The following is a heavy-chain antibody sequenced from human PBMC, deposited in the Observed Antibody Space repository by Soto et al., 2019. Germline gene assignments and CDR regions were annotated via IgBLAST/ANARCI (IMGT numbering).Heavy chain of an antibody. V-gene: IGHV3-30*18. D-gene: IGHD1-26*01. J-gene: IGHJ4*02. Sequence: GGSLRLSCAASGFTFSSFAMHWARQAPGKGLEWLAVISYDGTDKYSGDSVKGRFTISRDNSKNTLYLQMNSLRAEDTAVYYCAKFPGGLPVGDYWGQGTLVTVSS. CDR3: AKFPGGLPVGDY. CDR2: ISYDGTDK. CDR1: GFTFSSFA.